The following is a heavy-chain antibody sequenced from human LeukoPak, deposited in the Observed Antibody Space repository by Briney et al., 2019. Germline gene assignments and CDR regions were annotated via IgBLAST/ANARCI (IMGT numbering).Heavy chain of an antibody. CDR3: ARGHGDHEVYFDY. CDR2: IIPIFGTA. V-gene: IGHV1-69*05. J-gene: IGHJ4*02. Sequence: SVKVSCXASGGTFSSYAISWVRQAPGQGLEWMGRIIPIFGTANCAQKFQGRVTITTDESTSTAYMELSSLRSEDTAVYYCARGHGDHEVYFDYWGQGTLVTVSS. D-gene: IGHD4-17*01. CDR1: GGTFSSYA.